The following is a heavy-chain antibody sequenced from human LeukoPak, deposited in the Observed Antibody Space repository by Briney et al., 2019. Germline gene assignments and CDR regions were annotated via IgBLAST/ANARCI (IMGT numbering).Heavy chain of an antibody. CDR1: GYSISSGYY. CDR3: ARRVFPDYFVY. V-gene: IGHV4-38-2*01. D-gene: IGHD3-10*01. CDR2: IYQSGST. J-gene: IGHJ4*02. Sequence: PSETLSLTCAVSGYSISSGYYWGWIRQPPGKGLEWIGSIYQSGSTNYNPSLKSRVTISVDTSKNQFSVNLSSVTAADTAVYYCARRVFPDYFVYWGQGTLVTVSS.